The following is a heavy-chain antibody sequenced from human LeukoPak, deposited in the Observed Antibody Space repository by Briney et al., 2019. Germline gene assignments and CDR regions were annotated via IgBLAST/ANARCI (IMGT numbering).Heavy chain of an antibody. CDR1: GFTFSSYG. J-gene: IGHJ4*02. CDR2: ISGSGGST. V-gene: IGHV3-23*01. CDR3: AKSGYNRFDY. D-gene: IGHD5-24*01. Sequence: GGSLRLSCAASGFTFSSYGMSWVRQAPGKGLEWVSAISGSGGSTYYADSVKGRFTISRDNSKNTLYLQMNSLIAEDTAVYYCAKSGYNRFDYWGQGTRVTVSS.